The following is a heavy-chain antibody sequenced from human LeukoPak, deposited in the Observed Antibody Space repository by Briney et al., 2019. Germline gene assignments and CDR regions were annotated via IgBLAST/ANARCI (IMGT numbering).Heavy chain of an antibody. V-gene: IGHV1-69*04. Sequence: GASVKVSCKASGGTFSSYAISWVRQAPGQGLEWMGRIISILGIANYAQKFQGRVTITADKSTSTAYMELSSLRSEDTAVYYCARADYGGPGGYWGQGTLVTVSS. J-gene: IGHJ4*02. D-gene: IGHD4-23*01. CDR2: IISILGIA. CDR1: GGTFSSYA. CDR3: ARADYGGPGGY.